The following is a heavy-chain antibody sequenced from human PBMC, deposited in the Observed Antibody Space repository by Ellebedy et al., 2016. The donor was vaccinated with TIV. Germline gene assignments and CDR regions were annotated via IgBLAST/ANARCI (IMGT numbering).Heavy chain of an antibody. D-gene: IGHD3-22*01. CDR3: ARTYYYDSSGYYLAY. CDR1: GFTVTTNY. CDR2: IYTAADGGET. Sequence: GESLKISCAASGFTVTTNYMNWVRQAPGKGLEWVSVIYTAADGGETHYADSVKGRFTISRDNAKNSLYLQMNSLRAEDTAVYYCARTYYYDSSGYYLAYWGQGTLVTVSS. V-gene: IGHV3-53*01. J-gene: IGHJ4*02.